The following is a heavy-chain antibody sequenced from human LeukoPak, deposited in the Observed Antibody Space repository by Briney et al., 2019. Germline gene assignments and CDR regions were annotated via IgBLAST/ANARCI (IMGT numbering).Heavy chain of an antibody. CDR3: ARDRGGYTYSHDY. D-gene: IGHD5-18*01. J-gene: IGHJ4*02. CDR2: IYLRGNT. Sequence: SGTLSLTCAISGGSISSSNWWTWVRQPPGKGLEWVGEIYLRGNTNYNPSLESRVTISMDKSKNQLSLKLNFVTAADTAVYYCARDRGGYTYSHDYWGQGTLVTVSS. V-gene: IGHV4-4*02. CDR1: GGSISSSNW.